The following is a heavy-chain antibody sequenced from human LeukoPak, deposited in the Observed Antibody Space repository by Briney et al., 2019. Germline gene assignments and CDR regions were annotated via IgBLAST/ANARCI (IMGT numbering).Heavy chain of an antibody. CDR3: ARGCNRYDSSGSHCY. V-gene: IGHV4-59*01. J-gene: IGHJ4*02. CDR2: IYHIGTT. D-gene: IGHD3-22*01. CDR1: GGSISSYS. Sequence: SETLSLTCTVSGGSISSYSWSWIRQPPGKRLENIGYIYHIGTTNYNPSLKSRVTISLDTSKNQFSLNLSSVTAADTAMYHCARGCNRYDSSGSHCYWGQGTLVTVSS.